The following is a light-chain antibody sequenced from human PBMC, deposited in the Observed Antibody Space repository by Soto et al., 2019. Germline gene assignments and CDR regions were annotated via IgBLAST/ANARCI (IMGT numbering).Light chain of an antibody. Sequence: EIVLTQSPGTLSLSPGEGATLSCRASQSVSSRYLGWYQQRPGQAPRLLIYGASSRATGIPDRFSGSGSGTDFTLTISRLEPEDFAVYYCHQYDNSPLTFGGGTKVDIK. J-gene: IGKJ4*01. CDR1: QSVSSRY. CDR3: HQYDNSPLT. V-gene: IGKV3-20*01. CDR2: GAS.